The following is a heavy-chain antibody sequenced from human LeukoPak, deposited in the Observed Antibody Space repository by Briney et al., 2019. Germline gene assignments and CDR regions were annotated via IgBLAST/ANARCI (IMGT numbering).Heavy chain of an antibody. Sequence: GGSLRLSCAASGLTVITNDMTGLPQSPGKGLEWVSVLYSDGNTKYADSVQGRFTISRDNSKNTLYLEMNSLSPDDTAVYYCARGVEPLAANTLAYWGQGTLVTVSS. J-gene: IGHJ4*02. CDR3: ARGVEPLAANTLAY. D-gene: IGHD1-14*01. V-gene: IGHV3-53*01. CDR1: GLTVITND. CDR2: LYSDGNT.